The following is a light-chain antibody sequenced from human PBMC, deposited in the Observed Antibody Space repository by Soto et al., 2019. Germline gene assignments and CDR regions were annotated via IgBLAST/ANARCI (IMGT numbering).Light chain of an antibody. CDR1: GSNIGAYYD. V-gene: IGLV1-40*01. Sequence: QSVLTQPPSVSGAPGQRVTISCTGNGSNIGAYYDVHWYQQLPGTAPRLLIFGNNNRPSGVPDRFSGSKSGTSASLAITGLQDEDEADYYYQSYDRSLSGAVFGGGTKLTVL. CDR2: GNN. J-gene: IGLJ2*01. CDR3: QSYDRSLSGAV.